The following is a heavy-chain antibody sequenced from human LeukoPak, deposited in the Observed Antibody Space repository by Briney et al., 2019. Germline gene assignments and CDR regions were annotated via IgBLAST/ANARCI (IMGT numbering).Heavy chain of an antibody. D-gene: IGHD3-3*01. CDR3: ARDGSGIFGVVNWFDP. Sequence: ASVKVSCKASGYTFTSYGISWVRQAPGQGLEWMGWISAYNDNTNYAQKLQGRVTMTTDTSTSTAYMELRSLRSDDTAVYYCARDGSGIFGVVNWFDPWGQGTLVTVSS. J-gene: IGHJ5*02. V-gene: IGHV1-18*04. CDR2: ISAYNDNT. CDR1: GYTFTSYG.